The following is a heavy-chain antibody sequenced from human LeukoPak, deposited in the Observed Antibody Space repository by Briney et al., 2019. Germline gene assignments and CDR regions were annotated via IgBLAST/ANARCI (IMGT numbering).Heavy chain of an antibody. CDR2: INDDGRST. D-gene: IGHD5-12*01. J-gene: IGHJ4*02. Sequence: GGSLRLSCAASGFTFSSYWMHWVRQAPGKGLVGVSRINDDGRSTSYADSVKGRFTISRDNAKNTLYLQMNSLRADDTAVYYCARRGYTAYVHDYWGQGTLVTVSS. CDR1: GFTFSSYW. V-gene: IGHV3-74*01. CDR3: ARRGYTAYVHDY.